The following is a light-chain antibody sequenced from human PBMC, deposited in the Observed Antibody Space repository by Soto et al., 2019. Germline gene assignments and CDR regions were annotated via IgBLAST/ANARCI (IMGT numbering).Light chain of an antibody. Sequence: QMTRSPSSLSASVGDTVTITFQSSQDISNYLNWYQQKAGKAPKLLIYDASNLETGVPSRFSGTGSGTDFTFTISSLQHEDIATYYCQQYDNLPLTFGGVTNVDIK. CDR2: DAS. CDR1: QDISNY. V-gene: IGKV1-33*01. J-gene: IGKJ4*01. CDR3: QQYDNLPLT.